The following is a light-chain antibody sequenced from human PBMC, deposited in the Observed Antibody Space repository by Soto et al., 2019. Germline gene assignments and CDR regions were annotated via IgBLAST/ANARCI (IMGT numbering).Light chain of an antibody. CDR2: DVS. Sequence: QSALTQPASESGSPGQPITISCTGTSSDIGSYNYVSWYQRHPGRAPKLLIYDVSYRPSGISDRFSGSKSGYTASLTISGLQTEDEADYYCSSYSSGYTVFGGGTKVTVL. V-gene: IGLV2-14*03. CDR3: SSYSSGYTV. CDR1: SSDIGSYNY. J-gene: IGLJ2*01.